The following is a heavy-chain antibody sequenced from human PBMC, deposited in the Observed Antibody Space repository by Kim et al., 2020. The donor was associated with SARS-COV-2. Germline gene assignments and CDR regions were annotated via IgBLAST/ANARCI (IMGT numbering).Heavy chain of an antibody. V-gene: IGHV3-33*05. Sequence: GGSLRLSCAASGFTFSSYGMHWVRQAPGKGLEWVAVISYDGSNKYYADSVKGRFTIPRDNSKNTLYLQMNSLRAEDTAVYYCARDCPSGYEYYFDYWGQG. D-gene: IGHD5-12*01. CDR1: GFTFSSYG. CDR2: ISYDGSNK. J-gene: IGHJ4*02. CDR3: ARDCPSGYEYYFDY.